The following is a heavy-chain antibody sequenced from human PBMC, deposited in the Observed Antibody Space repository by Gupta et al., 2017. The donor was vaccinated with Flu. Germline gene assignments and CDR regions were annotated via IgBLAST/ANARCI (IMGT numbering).Heavy chain of an antibody. CDR3: AKGRDMINSSPRSGNWGDP. D-gene: IGHD3-10*01. V-gene: IGHV4-34*02. CDR2: SNGRGST. Sequence: QVQLQQWGAGLLKPSETLSLTCAINGGSFSTFYWRWIRQSPGRGLEWIGESNGRGSTTYNPALRCRVTSAVDRSKNQYSRSLTAGTAAETAGYVCAKGRDMINSSPRSGNWGDPWGQGILVTVSS. J-gene: IGHJ5*01. CDR1: GGSFSTFY.